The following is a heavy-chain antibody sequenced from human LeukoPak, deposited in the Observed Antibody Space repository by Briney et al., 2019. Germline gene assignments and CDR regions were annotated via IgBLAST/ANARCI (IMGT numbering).Heavy chain of an antibody. CDR1: GLVFTTAW. CDR3: TTLEHYYFHSSAYDVYSMYV. CDR2: IKSKSDGGTT. J-gene: IGHJ6*03. Sequence: GESLRLSCAASGLVFTTAWMIWVRQAPGKGLEWVGRIKSKSDGGTTDYAAPVKGRFTISRDDSKNTLYLQMSSLKTEDTAVYYCTTLEHYYFHSSAYDVYSMYVWGKGTTVTVSS. V-gene: IGHV3-15*01. D-gene: IGHD3-22*01.